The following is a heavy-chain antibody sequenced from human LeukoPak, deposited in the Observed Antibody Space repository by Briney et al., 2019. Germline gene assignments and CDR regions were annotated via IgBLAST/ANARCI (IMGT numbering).Heavy chain of an antibody. CDR3: AGDPSRYCSSTSCPTGAFDI. CDR2: INYSGST. Sequence: SETLSLTCTVSGGSISSYYWNWIRQSPGKGLEWIGYINYSGSTNYNPSLKSRVTISVDKSKNQFSLKLSSVTAADTAVYYCAGDPSRYCSSTSCPTGAFDIWGQGTMVTVSS. D-gene: IGHD2-2*01. J-gene: IGHJ3*02. V-gene: IGHV4-59*01. CDR1: GGSISSYY.